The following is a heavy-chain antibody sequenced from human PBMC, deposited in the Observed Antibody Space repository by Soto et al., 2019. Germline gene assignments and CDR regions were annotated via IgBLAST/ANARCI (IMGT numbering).Heavy chain of an antibody. V-gene: IGHV2-70*01. CDR2: IDWDDDK. CDR1: GFSLSTSGMC. CDR3: ARTIVVVVAAKGRPEVDYYYYGMDV. Sequence: SGPTLVNPTQTLTLTCTFSGFSLSTSGMCVSWIRQPPGKALEWLALIDWDDDKYYSTSLKTRLTISKDTSKNQVVLTMTNMDPVDTATYYCARTIVVVVAAKGRPEVDYYYYGMDVWGQGTTVTVSS. D-gene: IGHD2-15*01. J-gene: IGHJ6*02.